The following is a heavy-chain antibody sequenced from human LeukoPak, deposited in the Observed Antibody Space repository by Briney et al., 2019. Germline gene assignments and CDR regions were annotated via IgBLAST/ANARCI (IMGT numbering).Heavy chain of an antibody. CDR3: TSWRSSGFSY. Sequence: GGSLKLSCAASGLTFSGSDIHWVRQASGRGLEWVGRIRSKANSYATAYTASVQGRFTISRDDSKNTAYLQMNSLKTEDTAVYYCTSWRSSGFSYWGQGTLVTVSS. J-gene: IGHJ4*02. CDR1: GLTFSGSD. D-gene: IGHD6-19*01. V-gene: IGHV3-73*01. CDR2: IRSKANSYAT.